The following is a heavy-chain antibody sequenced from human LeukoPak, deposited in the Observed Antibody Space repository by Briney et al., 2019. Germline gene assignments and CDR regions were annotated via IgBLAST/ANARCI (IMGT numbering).Heavy chain of an antibody. D-gene: IGHD3-10*01. CDR3: AKERAIWFGEFNFDY. V-gene: IGHV3-23*01. Sequence: GGSLRLSCAASKFNFAMSWVRQTADKRLEWVSAISGSGDATFYTDSVKGRFSITRDNAKNSLYLQMNSLRAEDTAVYYCAKERAIWFGEFNFDYWGQGTLVTVSS. CDR2: ISGSGDAT. J-gene: IGHJ4*02. CDR1: KFNFA.